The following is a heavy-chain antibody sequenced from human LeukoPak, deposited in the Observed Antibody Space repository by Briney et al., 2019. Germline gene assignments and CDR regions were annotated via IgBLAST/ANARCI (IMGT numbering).Heavy chain of an antibody. Sequence: ASVKVSCKASGSTFTSNFIHWVRQAPGQGLEWMGIINPSGGSTSCAQKFQGRVTMTSDTSTSTVYMELSSLRSEDTAVYYRASDSSKSSLADPWGQGTLVTVSS. CDR3: ASDSSKSSLADP. V-gene: IGHV1-46*01. CDR1: GSTFTSNF. J-gene: IGHJ5*02. CDR2: INPSGGST. D-gene: IGHD2-2*01.